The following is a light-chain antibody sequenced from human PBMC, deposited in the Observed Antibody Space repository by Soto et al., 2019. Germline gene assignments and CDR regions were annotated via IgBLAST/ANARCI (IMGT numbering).Light chain of an antibody. CDR1: QSVSSN. V-gene: IGKV3D-15*01. CDR3: QQYNKLPLS. Sequence: EIVMTQSPATLSVSPGERATLSCRASQSVSSNLAWYQQKPGQAPRLLIYVASTRATGIPARFSGSGSGTEFTLTISSLQSEDFAVYYCQQYNKLPLSFGGGTQVEIK. J-gene: IGKJ4*01. CDR2: VAS.